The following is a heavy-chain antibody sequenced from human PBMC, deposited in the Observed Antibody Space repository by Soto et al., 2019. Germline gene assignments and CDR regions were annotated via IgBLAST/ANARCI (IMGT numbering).Heavy chain of an antibody. CDR2: MNPNSGNT. V-gene: IGHV1-8*01. J-gene: IGHJ6*03. Sequence: ASVKVSCKASGYTFTSYDINWVRQATGQGLEWMGWMNPNSGNTGYAQKFQGRVTMTRNTSISTAYMELSSLRSEDTAVYYCARAYCCSTACYLNPDICCCYYYYMDVWGKGTTVTVSS. D-gene: IGHD2-2*01. CDR1: GYTFTSYD. CDR3: ARAYCCSTACYLNPDICCCYYYYMDV.